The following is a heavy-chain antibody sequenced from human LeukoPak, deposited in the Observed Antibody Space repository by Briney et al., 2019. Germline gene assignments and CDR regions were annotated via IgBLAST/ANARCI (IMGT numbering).Heavy chain of an antibody. V-gene: IGHV4-39*07. CDR1: GGSLSSSSYY. Sequence: SETLSLTCTVSGGSLSSSSYYWSWIRQPPGKGLEWIGEINHSGSTNYNPSLKSRVTISVDTSKNQFSLKLSSVTAADTAVYYCARRRRDGYNYWGQGTLVTVSS. CDR3: ARRRRDGYNY. CDR2: INHSGST. J-gene: IGHJ4*02. D-gene: IGHD5-24*01.